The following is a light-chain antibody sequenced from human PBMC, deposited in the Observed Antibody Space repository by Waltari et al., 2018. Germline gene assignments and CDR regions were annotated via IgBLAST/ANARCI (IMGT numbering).Light chain of an antibody. J-gene: IGKJ5*01. CDR2: DAS. CDR3: QQHNRWPPIT. CDR1: QSIATN. Sequence: EVVMTQSPDTLSVSPGGRATLSCRASQSIATNLAWYQQRRGQAPRLLIFDASTRATSISGRFSGSGSGTEFTLTISSLQSEDSAVYYCQQHNRWPPITFGQGTRLEIK. V-gene: IGKV3-15*01.